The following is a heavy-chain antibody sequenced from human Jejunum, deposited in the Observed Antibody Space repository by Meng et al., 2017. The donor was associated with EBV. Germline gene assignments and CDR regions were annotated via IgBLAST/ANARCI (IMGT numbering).Heavy chain of an antibody. CDR3: AKSNDYSLNS. V-gene: IGHV4-61*01. J-gene: IGHJ4*02. CDR2: VYYSGTT. D-gene: IGHD4-11*01. CDR1: GESASSGSNE. Sequence: QETGPRTVKLSCAMSRICISTGESASSGSNEWRWRRHHSGKRMEWSWYVYYSGTTNYNTSLKSRVTMSVDTSKNQFSLNLTSVTAADTAMYYCAKSNDYSLNSWGQGTLVTVSS.